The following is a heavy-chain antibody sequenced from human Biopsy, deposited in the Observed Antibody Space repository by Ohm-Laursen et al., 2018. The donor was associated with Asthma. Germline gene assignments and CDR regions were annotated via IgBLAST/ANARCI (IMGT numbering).Heavy chain of an antibody. D-gene: IGHD1-26*01. CDR3: ARGSSSRLSQWELLVSGGKRAHSYYGMDV. CDR2: THHSGDT. CDR1: GGSFSSNY. V-gene: IGHV4-34*01. J-gene: IGHJ6*02. Sequence: PGTLSLTCAVYGGSFSSNYWSWIRQTPGKGLEWLGDTHHSGDTNYNPSLSSRLTLSVDTSKNQFSLRLTSVTAADTAVYYCARGSSSRLSQWELLVSGGKRAHSYYGMDVWGQGTTVTVSS.